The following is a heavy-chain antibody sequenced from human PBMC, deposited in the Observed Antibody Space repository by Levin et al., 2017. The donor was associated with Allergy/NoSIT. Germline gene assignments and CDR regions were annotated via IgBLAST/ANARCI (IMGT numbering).Heavy chain of an antibody. D-gene: IGHD2-21*01. Sequence: GGSLRLSCAASGFTFSSYAMHWVRQAPGKGLEWVAVISYDGSNKYYADSVKGRFTISRDNSKNTLYLQMNSLRAEDTAVYYCARDPEAWGLWNWGQGTLVTVSS. J-gene: IGHJ4*02. V-gene: IGHV3-30-3*01. CDR2: ISYDGSNK. CDR1: GFTFSSYA. CDR3: ARDPEAWGLWN.